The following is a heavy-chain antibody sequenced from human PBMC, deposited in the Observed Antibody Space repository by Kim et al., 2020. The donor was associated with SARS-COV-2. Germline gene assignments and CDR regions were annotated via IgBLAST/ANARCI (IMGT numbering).Heavy chain of an antibody. J-gene: IGHJ6*02. D-gene: IGHD2-21*01. V-gene: IGHV3-73*01. CDR3: SSSGLGDYYGMDV. CDR1: GFTFSGSS. CDR2: IRSSVNNYAT. Sequence: GGSLRLSCTGSGFTFSGSSIHWVRQASGKGLEWVGRIRSSVNNYATAYVESVKGRFTFSRDDSKSTAYLQMNSLKTEDTAVYFCSSSGLGDYYGMDVWGQGPLSPSP.